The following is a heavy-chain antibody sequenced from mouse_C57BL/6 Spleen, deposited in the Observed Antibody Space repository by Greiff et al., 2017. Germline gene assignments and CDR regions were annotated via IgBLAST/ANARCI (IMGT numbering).Heavy chain of an antibody. CDR3: ERLEGYYNNKDYAMDY. V-gene: IGHV1-34*01. J-gene: IGHJ4*01. CDR2: ISPNNGGN. CDR1: GYTFTDYY. Sequence: VQLQQSGPELVKPGASVKMSCKASGYTFTDYYMHWVQQSHGKSLEWIGYISPNNGGNGYTQKFKCKATLTFAKSSSTAYMELRSLTLEYSAVYFCERLEGYYNNKDYAMDYWGQGTSVTVSS. D-gene: IGHD2-5*01.